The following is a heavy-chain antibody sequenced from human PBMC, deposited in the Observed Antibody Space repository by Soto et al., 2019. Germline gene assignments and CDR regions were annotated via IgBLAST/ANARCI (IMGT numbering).Heavy chain of an antibody. D-gene: IGHD5-18*01. CDR2: IYYSGST. CDR1: CGSISSRGYY. V-gene: IGHV4-31*03. CDR3: ARASSTRGYSYGYWFDP. J-gene: IGHJ5*02. Sequence: SDTLSLTCTVSCGSISSRGYYWSWIRQHPGKGLEWIGYIYYSGSTYYNPSLKSRVTISVDTSKNQFSLKLSSVTAADTAVYYCARASSTRGYSYGYWFDPWGQGTLVTVSS.